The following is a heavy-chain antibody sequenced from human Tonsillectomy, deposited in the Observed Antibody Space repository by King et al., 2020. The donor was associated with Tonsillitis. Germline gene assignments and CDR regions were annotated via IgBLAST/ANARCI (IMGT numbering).Heavy chain of an antibody. CDR1: GGSFSGYY. D-gene: IGHD2-2*01. CDR2: INHSGST. V-gene: IGHV4-34*01. CDR3: ARVDIVVVPAALSYFDL. J-gene: IGHJ2*01. Sequence: HVQLQQWGAGLLKPSETLSLTCAVYGGSFSGYYWSWIRQPPGKGLEWIGDINHSGSTNYNPSLKSRVTISVDTSKKQFSLKLSSVTAADTAVYYCARVDIVVVPAALSYFDLWGRGTLVTVSS.